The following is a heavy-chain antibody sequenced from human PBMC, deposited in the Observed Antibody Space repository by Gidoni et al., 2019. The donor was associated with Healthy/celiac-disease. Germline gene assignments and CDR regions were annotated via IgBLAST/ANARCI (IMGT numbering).Heavy chain of an antibody. CDR1: GFTFSSYG. D-gene: IGHD5-18*01. CDR2: IWYDGSNK. Sequence: QVQLVESGGGVVQPGRSLRLSCAASGFTFSSYGMHWVRQAPGKGLGWVAVIWYDGSNKYYADSVKGRFTISRDNSKNTLYLQMNSLRAEDTAVYYCARDGRGGYSYGPFDYWGQGTLVTVSS. CDR3: ARDGRGGYSYGPFDY. J-gene: IGHJ4*02. V-gene: IGHV3-33*01.